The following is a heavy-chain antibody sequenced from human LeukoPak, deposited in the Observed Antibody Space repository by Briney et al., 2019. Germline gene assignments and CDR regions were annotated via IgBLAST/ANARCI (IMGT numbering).Heavy chain of an antibody. J-gene: IGHJ5*02. CDR2: IYHSGST. CDR1: GYSISSGYY. D-gene: IGHD3-10*01. CDR3: ARDSGPWGVFDP. Sequence: SETLSLTCTVSGYSISSGYYWCWIRQPPGKGLEWIGSIYHSGSTYYNPSLKSRVTISVDTSKNQFSLKLSSVTAADTAVYYCARDSGPWGVFDPWGQGTLVTASS. V-gene: IGHV4-38-2*02.